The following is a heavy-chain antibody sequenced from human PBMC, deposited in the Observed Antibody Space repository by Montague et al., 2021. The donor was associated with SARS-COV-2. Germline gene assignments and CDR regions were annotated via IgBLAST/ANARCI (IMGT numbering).Heavy chain of an antibody. Sequence: SETLSLTCAVYGGSFSGYYWSWIRQPPGKGLEWIGEINHSGSTNYNPSLKSRVTISVDTSKNQFSLKLSFVTAADTAVYYCARARPSVVVVAATAFDVWGQGTMVTVSS. D-gene: IGHD2-15*01. CDR1: GGSFSGYY. J-gene: IGHJ3*01. CDR2: INHSGST. CDR3: ARARPSVVVVAATAFDV. V-gene: IGHV4-34*01.